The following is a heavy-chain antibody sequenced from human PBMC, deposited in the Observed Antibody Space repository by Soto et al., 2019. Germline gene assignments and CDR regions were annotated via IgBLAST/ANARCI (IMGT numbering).Heavy chain of an antibody. Sequence: GGSLRLSCAASGFTFSNAWMSWVRQAPGKGLEWVGRINSKTDGGTTDYAAPVKGRFTISRDDSKNTLYLQMNSLKTEDTAVYYCTTLREGYCSGCSCFTYYYYYMDVWGKGTTVTVSS. CDR2: INSKTDGGTT. J-gene: IGHJ6*03. D-gene: IGHD2-15*01. CDR3: TTLREGYCSGCSCFTYYYYYMDV. CDR1: GFTFSNAW. V-gene: IGHV3-15*01.